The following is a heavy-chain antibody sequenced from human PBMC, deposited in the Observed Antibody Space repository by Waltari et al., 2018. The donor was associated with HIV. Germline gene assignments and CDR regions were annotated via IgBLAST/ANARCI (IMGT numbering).Heavy chain of an antibody. J-gene: IGHJ4*02. CDR2: IYYSGST. CDR3: ARAVQGYCSGGSCENYFDY. CDR1: GCSISSSSYS. D-gene: IGHD2-15*01. Sequence: QLQLQESGPGLVKPSETLSLTCTVSGCSISSSSYSWGWIRRPPGKGLEWIGSIYYSGSTYYNPSLKSRVTISVDTSKNQFSMKLSSVTAADTAVYYCARAVQGYCSGGSCENYFDYWGQGTLVTVSS. V-gene: IGHV4-39*01.